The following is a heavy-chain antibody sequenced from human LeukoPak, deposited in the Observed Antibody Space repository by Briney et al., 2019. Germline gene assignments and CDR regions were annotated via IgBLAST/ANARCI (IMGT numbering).Heavy chain of an antibody. V-gene: IGHV4-4*07. D-gene: IGHD3-10*01. CDR1: GGSISDYY. J-gene: IGHJ4*02. Sequence: SETLSLTCTVSGGSISDYYWSWIRQPAGKGLEWIGRIYTSGSTNYNPSLKSRVAMSVDTSKNQFSLKLSSVTAADTAVYYCARGYGSGSYGSDYWGQGTLVTVSS. CDR3: ARGYGSGSYGSDY. CDR2: IYTSGST.